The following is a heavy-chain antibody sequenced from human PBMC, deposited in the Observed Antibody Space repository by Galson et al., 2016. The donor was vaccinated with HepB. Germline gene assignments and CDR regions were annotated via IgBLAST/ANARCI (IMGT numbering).Heavy chain of an antibody. D-gene: IGHD3-16*01. CDR3: ARGGWGEPTDY. CDR1: GYTFTSYY. CDR2: ITPSGGRT. Sequence: SVKVSCKASGYTFTSYYIHWVRQAPGQGLEWMGIITPSGGRTSYAQKFQGRVTMTRDTSTSTVYMELSSLRSEDTAVYYCARGGWGEPTDYWGQGTLVTGSS. V-gene: IGHV1-46*01. J-gene: IGHJ4*02.